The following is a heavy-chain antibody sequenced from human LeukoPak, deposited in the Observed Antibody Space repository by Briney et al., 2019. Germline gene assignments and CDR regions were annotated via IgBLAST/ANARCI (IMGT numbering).Heavy chain of an antibody. J-gene: IGHJ5*02. V-gene: IGHV3-30-3*01. CDR1: GFTFSSYA. CDR2: MSYDGSNK. D-gene: IGHD2/OR15-2a*01. CDR3: ARGDVIAGWLLRKAWFDP. Sequence: GGSLRLSCAASGFTFSSYAMHWVRQAPGKGLEWVAVMSYDGSNKYYADSVKGRFTISRDNSKNTLYLQMNSLRAEDTAVYYCARGDVIAGWLLRKAWFDPWGQGTLVTVSS.